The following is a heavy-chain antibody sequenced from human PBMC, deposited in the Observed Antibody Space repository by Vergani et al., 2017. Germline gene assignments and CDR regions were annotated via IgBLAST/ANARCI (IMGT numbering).Heavy chain of an antibody. D-gene: IGHD3-10*01. V-gene: IGHV1-69*13. CDR3: ASLYGSGKRWNAFDS. J-gene: IGHJ3*02. CDR1: GGTFSSYA. Sequence: QVQLVQSGAEVKKPGSSVKVSCKSSGGTFSSYAISWVRQAPGQGLEWMGRIIPIFGTANYAQKCQGRVTITADESTSTAYMELSSLRSEDTAVYYCASLYGSGKRWNAFDSWGQGTMVTVSS. CDR2: IIPIFGTA.